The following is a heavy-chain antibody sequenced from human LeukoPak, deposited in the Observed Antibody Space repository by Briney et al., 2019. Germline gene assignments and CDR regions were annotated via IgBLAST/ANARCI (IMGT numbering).Heavy chain of an antibody. Sequence: GGSLRLSCAASGFTFSSYGMYWVRQAPGKGLEWVAFIRYDGSNKYYADSVKGRFTISRDNSKNTLYLQMNSLRADDTAVYYCAKDRAAMAQSYYYYMDVWGKGTTVTISS. D-gene: IGHD5-18*01. CDR3: AKDRAAMAQSYYYYMDV. J-gene: IGHJ6*03. CDR1: GFTFSSYG. V-gene: IGHV3-30*02. CDR2: IRYDGSNK.